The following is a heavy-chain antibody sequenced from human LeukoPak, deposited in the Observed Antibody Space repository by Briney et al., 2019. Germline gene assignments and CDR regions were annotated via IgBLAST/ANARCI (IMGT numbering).Heavy chain of an antibody. Sequence: GGSLRLSCAASGFTFSDYYMSWIRQAPGKGLEWVSYISSSGSTIYYADSVKGRFTISRDNAKNSLYLQMNSLRAEDTAVYYCAKLEQLVPFDYWGQGTLVTVSS. D-gene: IGHD6-6*01. V-gene: IGHV3-11*04. J-gene: IGHJ4*02. CDR1: GFTFSDYY. CDR3: AKLEQLVPFDY. CDR2: ISSSGSTI.